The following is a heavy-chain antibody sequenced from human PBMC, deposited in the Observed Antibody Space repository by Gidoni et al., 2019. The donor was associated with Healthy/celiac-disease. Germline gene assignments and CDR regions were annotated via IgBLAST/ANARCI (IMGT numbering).Heavy chain of an antibody. J-gene: IGHJ3*02. CDR1: GFTFSSYS. V-gene: IGHV3-21*01. CDR3: ARFPLYDSSGYERADAFDI. CDR2: ISSSSSYI. D-gene: IGHD3-22*01. Sequence: EVQLVESGGGLVKPGGSLRLSCAASGFTFSSYSMNWVRQAPGKGLEWVSSISSSSSYIYYADSVKGRFTISRDNAKNSLYLQMNSLRAEDTAVYYCARFPLYDSSGYERADAFDIWGQGTMVTVSS.